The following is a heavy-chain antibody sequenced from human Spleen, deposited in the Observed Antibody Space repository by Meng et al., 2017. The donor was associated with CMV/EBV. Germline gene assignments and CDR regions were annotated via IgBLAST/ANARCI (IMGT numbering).Heavy chain of an antibody. D-gene: IGHD3-3*01. CDR3: ASHDFWSGNRDY. V-gene: IGHV3-66*02. Sequence: FGFTFRSYAMGLVRQAPGKGLEWVSIIQDDGTKYYTDSVKGRFTISRDNSKNTLYLQMNSLRTEDTAVYYCASHDFWSGNRDYWGQGALVTVSS. CDR2: IQDDGTK. CDR1: GFTFRSYA. J-gene: IGHJ4*02.